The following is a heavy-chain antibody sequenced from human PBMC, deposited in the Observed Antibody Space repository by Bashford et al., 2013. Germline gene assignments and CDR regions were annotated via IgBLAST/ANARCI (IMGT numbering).Heavy chain of an antibody. Sequence: SETLSLTCTVSGVSFANYYWNWIRQPAGKGLEWVGRIYVSGRTNYNPSLGSRITMSLDTSKKQFSLRLNSVTAADTAVYYCVRDQQLGSSAFDIWGQGTMVTVS. J-gene: IGHJ3*02. CDR1: GVSFANYY. CDR2: IYVSGRT. D-gene: IGHD1-26*01. CDR3: VRDQQLGSSAFDI. V-gene: IGHV4-4*07.